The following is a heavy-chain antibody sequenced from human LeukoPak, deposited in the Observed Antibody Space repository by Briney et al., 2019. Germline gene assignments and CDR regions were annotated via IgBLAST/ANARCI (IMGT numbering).Heavy chain of an antibody. V-gene: IGHV3-73*01. CDR2: IRSKADSYTT. CDR3: RAAAVLNDY. J-gene: IGHJ4*02. CDR1: GFTFSGSA. D-gene: IGHD6-13*01. Sequence: SGGSLKLSCAASGFTFSGSAMHWVRQASGKGLEWLGRIRSKADSYTTAYAASVKGRFIVSRDDSKNTAYLQMNSLKTEDTAVYYCRAAAVLNDYWGQGTLVTVSS.